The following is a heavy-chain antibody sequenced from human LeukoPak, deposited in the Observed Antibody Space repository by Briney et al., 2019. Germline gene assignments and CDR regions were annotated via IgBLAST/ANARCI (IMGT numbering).Heavy chain of an antibody. CDR1: GFTFSSYA. Sequence: GGSLRLSCAASGFTFSSYAMSWIRQAPGKGLEWVSAISGSGDSTYYADSVKGRFTISRDNSKNTLYLQMNSLRAEDTAVYYCAKDVTPIVVVTAPFDYWGQGTLVTVSS. D-gene: IGHD2-21*02. V-gene: IGHV3-23*01. J-gene: IGHJ4*02. CDR3: AKDVTPIVVVTAPFDY. CDR2: ISGSGDST.